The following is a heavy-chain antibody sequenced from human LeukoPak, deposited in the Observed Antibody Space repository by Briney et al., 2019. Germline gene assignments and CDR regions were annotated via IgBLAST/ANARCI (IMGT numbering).Heavy chain of an antibody. CDR3: ARDLLNYYGSGSYEVGFDY. CDR2: IIPVLGVS. CDR1: GGSFSSYV. Sequence: SVKVSCKASGGSFSSYVITWVRQAPGQGLEWMGRIIPVLGVSNFAQKFQGRVTITADKSTSTAYMELSSLRSEDTAVYYCARDLLNYYGSGSYEVGFDYWGQGTLVTVSS. D-gene: IGHD3-10*01. J-gene: IGHJ4*02. V-gene: IGHV1-69*04.